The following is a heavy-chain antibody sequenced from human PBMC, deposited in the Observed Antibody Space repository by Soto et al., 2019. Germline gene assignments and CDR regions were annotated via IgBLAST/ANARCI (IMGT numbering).Heavy chain of an antibody. V-gene: IGHV3-64*01. D-gene: IGHD6-6*01. J-gene: IGHJ4*02. CDR3: ASEAARFRRYYFDY. CDR1: AFTFSSYA. CDR2: ISSNGGNT. Sequence: EVQLVESGGGLVQPGGSLRLSCAASAFTFSSYAMHWVRQAPGRGLEYVSAISSNGGNTYYANSVKGRFTISRDNSKNTLSLQLGTLSAEDMAMYYCASEAARFRRYYFDYWGQGTLVTVSS.